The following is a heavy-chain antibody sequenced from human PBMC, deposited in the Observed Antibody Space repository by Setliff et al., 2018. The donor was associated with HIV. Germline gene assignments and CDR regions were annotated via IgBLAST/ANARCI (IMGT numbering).Heavy chain of an antibody. CDR2: IYYSGST. CDR3: ARLVSSSWSYYFDS. CDR1: GGSISPYY. J-gene: IGHJ4*02. V-gene: IGHV4-59*04. D-gene: IGHD6-13*01. Sequence: SETLSLTCTVSGGSISPYYWSWIRQPPGKGLEWIGTIYYSGSTYYNPSLESRVTMSGDTSKNQFSLRLSSVTAADTAVYYCARLVSSSWSYYFDSWGQGTLVTVSS.